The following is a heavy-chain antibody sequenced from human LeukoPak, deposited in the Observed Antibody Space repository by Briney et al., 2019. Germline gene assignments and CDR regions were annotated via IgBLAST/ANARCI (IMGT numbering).Heavy chain of an antibody. CDR2: INHSGST. Sequence: SETPSLTCAVYGGSFSGYYWSWIRQPPGKGLEWIGEINHSGSTNYNPSLKSRVTISVDTSKNQFSLKLSSVTAADTAVYYCARGRKRYYDRGSYFDYWGQGTLVTVSS. D-gene: IGHD3-22*01. CDR1: GGSFSGYY. V-gene: IGHV4-34*01. CDR3: ARGRKRYYDRGSYFDY. J-gene: IGHJ4*02.